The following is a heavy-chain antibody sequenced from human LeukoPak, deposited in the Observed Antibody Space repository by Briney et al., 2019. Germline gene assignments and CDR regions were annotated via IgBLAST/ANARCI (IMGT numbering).Heavy chain of an antibody. Sequence: SETLSLTCTVSGGSISSSSYYWGWIRQPPGKGLEWIGSIYYSGSTYYNPSLKSRVTISVDTSKNQFSLKLSPVTAADTAVYYCATLDTIVVVPAAKAGAFDIWAKGQWSPSLQ. J-gene: IGHJ3*02. CDR2: IYYSGST. CDR1: GGSISSSSYY. CDR3: ATLDTIVVVPAAKAGAFDI. V-gene: IGHV4-39*07. D-gene: IGHD2-2*01.